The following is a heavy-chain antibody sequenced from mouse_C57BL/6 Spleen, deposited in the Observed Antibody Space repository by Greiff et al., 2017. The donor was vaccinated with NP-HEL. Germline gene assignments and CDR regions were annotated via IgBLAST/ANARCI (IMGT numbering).Heavy chain of an antibody. D-gene: IGHD1-1*01. V-gene: IGHV1-69*01. CDR3: ARYTTVVARYFDV. CDR2: IDPSDSYT. Sequence: QVQLKQPGAELVMPGASVKLSCKASGYTFTSYWMHWVKQRPGRGLEWIGEIDPSDSYTNYNQKFKGKSTLTVDKSSSTAYMQLSSLTSEDSAVYYCARYTTVVARYFDVWGTGTTVTVSS. J-gene: IGHJ1*03. CDR1: GYTFTSYW.